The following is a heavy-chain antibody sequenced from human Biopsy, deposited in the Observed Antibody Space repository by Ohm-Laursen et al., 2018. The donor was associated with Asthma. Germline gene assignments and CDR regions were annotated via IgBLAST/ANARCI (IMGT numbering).Heavy chain of an antibody. CDR2: ISKDASTQ. CDR3: VRDGTDDAFDI. V-gene: IGHV3-30*01. Sequence: SLRLSCSASGFSFSNFAIHWVRQAPGKGLEWVGVISKDASTQDYADSVKGRFTMARDNSKNTLDLQMNSLREEDTTVYYCVRDGTDDAFDIWGQGTVVSVSS. J-gene: IGHJ3*02. CDR1: GFSFSNFA. D-gene: IGHD1-1*01.